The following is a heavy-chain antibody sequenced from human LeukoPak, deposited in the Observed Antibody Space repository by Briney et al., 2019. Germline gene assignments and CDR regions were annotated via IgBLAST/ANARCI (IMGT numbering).Heavy chain of an antibody. J-gene: IGHJ6*02. Sequence: GGAPGLSCAASGVSARSNYTSWGRHAPGEGGGGGSVIYSGGSTYYADSVKGRFTISRDNSKNTLYLQMNSLRAEDTAVYYCQVEVSYYYYYGMDVWGQGTTVTVSS. D-gene: IGHD3-22*01. CDR2: IYSGGST. CDR3: QVEVSYYYYYGMDV. V-gene: IGHV3-53*01. CDR1: GVSARSNY.